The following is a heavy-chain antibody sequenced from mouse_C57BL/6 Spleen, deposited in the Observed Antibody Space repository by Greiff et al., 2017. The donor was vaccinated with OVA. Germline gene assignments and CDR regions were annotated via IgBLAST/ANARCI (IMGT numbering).Heavy chain of an antibody. CDR3: ARGTTVAYFDY. V-gene: IGHV14-2*01. CDR2: IDPEDGKT. CDR1: GFNIKDYY. D-gene: IGHD1-1*01. Sequence: VQLQQSGAELVKPGASVKLSCTASGFNIKDYYMHWVKQRTEQGLEWIGRIDPEDGKTKYAPKFQGKATITADTSSNTAYLQLSSLTSEDTAVYYCARGTTVAYFDYWGQGTTLTVSS. J-gene: IGHJ2*01.